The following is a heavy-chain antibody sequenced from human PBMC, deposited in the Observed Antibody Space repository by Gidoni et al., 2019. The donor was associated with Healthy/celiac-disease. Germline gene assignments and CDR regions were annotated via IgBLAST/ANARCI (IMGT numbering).Heavy chain of an antibody. V-gene: IGHV2-5*02. D-gene: IGHD2-21*02. CDR3: AHTNCGGDCYYDACDI. J-gene: IGHJ3*02. CDR2: IYWDDDK. CDR1: GFSLTTSGVG. Sequence: QITLKESGPTLVIPPQTLTLTCTFPGFSLTTSGVGVGWIRQPPGKALEWLALIYWDDDKRYSPSLKSRLTITKDTSKNQVVLTMTNMDPVDTATYYCAHTNCGGDCYYDACDIWGQGTMVTVFS.